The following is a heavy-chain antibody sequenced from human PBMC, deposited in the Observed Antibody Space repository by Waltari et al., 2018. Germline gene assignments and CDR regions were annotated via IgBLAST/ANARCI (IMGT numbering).Heavy chain of an antibody. CDR2: ISYEGSYK. CDR3: ATTIISPGAFDV. Sequence: QVQLVESGGGVVQSGGSLRLSCAASGFTFSDRGMHWVGQAPGKGLAWVSFISYEGSYKVFGVSVKGRFTISRDNAKNTVSLLMNSLKSEDTAVYYCATTIISPGAFDVWGQGTMVSVSS. V-gene: IGHV3-30*03. CDR1: GFTFSDRG. D-gene: IGHD1-1*01. J-gene: IGHJ3*01.